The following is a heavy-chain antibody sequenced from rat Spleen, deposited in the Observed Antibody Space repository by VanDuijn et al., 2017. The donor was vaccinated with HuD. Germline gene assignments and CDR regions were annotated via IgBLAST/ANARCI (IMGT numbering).Heavy chain of an antibody. CDR2: ISNSGGST. CDR3: VRQDTSGYSNWFTY. D-gene: IGHD4-3*01. V-gene: IGHV5-31*01. CDR1: GFTFNNNW. Sequence: EVQLVESGGGLVQPGRSLKLSCVASGFTFNNNWMTWIRQAPGKGLDWVASISNSGGSTYYPDSVNGRFTVSRDNAKSTLYLQMDSLRSDDTATYYCVRQDTSGYSNWFTYWGQGTLVTVSS. J-gene: IGHJ3*01.